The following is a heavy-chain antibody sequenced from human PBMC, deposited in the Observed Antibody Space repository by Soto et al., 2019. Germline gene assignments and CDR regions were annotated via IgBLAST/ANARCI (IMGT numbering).Heavy chain of an antibody. V-gene: IGHV1-3*01. CDR1: GYTFTSYA. J-gene: IGHJ4*02. D-gene: IGHD3-16*01. CDR2: INGGNGDT. Sequence: QVQLVQSGAEVKKPGASVKVSCKASGYTFTSYALHWVRQAPGQGLEWMGWINGGNGDTTYTQKFQGRVTFTRDISGSTAYMELSSVTSEETAVYYCAAVDLGDYWGQGPLVTVSS. CDR3: AAVDLGDY.